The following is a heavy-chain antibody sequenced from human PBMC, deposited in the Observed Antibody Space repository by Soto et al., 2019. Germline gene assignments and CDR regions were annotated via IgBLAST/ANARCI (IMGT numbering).Heavy chain of an antibody. Sequence: EGSLRLSCAASGFTFSSYGMHWVRQAPGKGLEWVAVIWYDGSNKYYADSVKGRFTISRDNSKNTLYLQMNSLRAEDTAVYYCARGGPEWSYIDYWGQGTLVTVSS. J-gene: IGHJ4*02. CDR3: ARGGPEWSYIDY. D-gene: IGHD3-3*01. V-gene: IGHV3-33*01. CDR1: GFTFSSYG. CDR2: IWYDGSNK.